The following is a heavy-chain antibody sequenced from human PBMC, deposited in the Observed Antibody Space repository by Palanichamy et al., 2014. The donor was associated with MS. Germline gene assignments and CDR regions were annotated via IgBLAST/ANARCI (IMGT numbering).Heavy chain of an antibody. CDR3: ARDIGPVPGDYYYGLDV. CDR2: ISTYNGNT. V-gene: IGHV1-18*04. Sequence: QVQLVQSGAEVKEPGASVRVSCKASGYTFSSYGISWARQAPGRGLEWMGWISTYNGNTKYAQKFQDRVTMTTDTSTTTAHMDLRSLRSDDSAVYFCARDIGPVPGDYYYGLDVWGQGTTVTVSS. J-gene: IGHJ6*02. CDR1: GYTFSSYG. D-gene: IGHD3-10*01.